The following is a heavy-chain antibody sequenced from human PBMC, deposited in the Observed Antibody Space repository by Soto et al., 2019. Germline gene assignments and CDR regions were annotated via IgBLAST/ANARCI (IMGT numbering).Heavy chain of an antibody. CDR1: GGSVSSYY. D-gene: IGHD4-4*01. CDR2: IYYSGST. J-gene: IGHJ4*02. V-gene: IGHV4-59*08. CDR3: ARHSNRNYGLYYFDY. Sequence: WETLSLTCTVSGGSVSSYYWSWIRQPPGKGLEWIGYIYYSGSTKYNPSLKSRVTMSVDTSNNQFSLKVSSVTAADTAVYYCARHSNRNYGLYYFDYWGLGALVTVSS.